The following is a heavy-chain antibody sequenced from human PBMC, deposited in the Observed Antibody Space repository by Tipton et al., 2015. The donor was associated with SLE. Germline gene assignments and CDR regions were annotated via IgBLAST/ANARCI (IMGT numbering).Heavy chain of an antibody. CDR2: IYYSGST. CDR1: GGSINSYY. J-gene: IGHJ4*02. CDR3: ANMRGPQNFDY. Sequence: TLSLTCTVSGGSINSYYWSWIRQPPGKGLVWIGNIYYSGSTNYNPSLKSRVTISVDTSKNQFSLKLSSVTAADTAVYYCANMRGPQNFDYWGQGTLVTVSS. V-gene: IGHV4-59*12.